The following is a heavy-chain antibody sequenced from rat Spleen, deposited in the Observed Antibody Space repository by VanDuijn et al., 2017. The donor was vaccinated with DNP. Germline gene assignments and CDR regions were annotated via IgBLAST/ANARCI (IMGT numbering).Heavy chain of an antibody. V-gene: IGHV5-31*01. CDR2: ISPSGGST. J-gene: IGHJ3*01. D-gene: IGHD1-3*01. CDR3: ASLWTLAY. Sequence: EVQLVESGGGPVQPGRSLKLSCVASGFIFSNYWMTWIRQAPGKGLEWVASISPSGGSTYYRDSVKGRFTISRDNAKSSLSLQMDSLRSEDTATYYCASLWTLAYWGQGTLVTVSS. CDR1: GFIFSNYW.